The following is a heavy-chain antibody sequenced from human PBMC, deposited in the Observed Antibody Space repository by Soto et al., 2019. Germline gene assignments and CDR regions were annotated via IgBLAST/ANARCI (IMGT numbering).Heavy chain of an antibody. Sequence: SETLSLTCAVYGGSFSGYYWSWIRQPPGKGLEWIGEINHSGSTNYNPSLKSRVTISVDTSKNQFSLKLSSVTAADTAVYYCARVGLAYCGGDCYSSKYYFDYWGQGTLVTVSS. CDR3: ARVGLAYCGGDCYSSKYYFDY. CDR1: GGSFSGYY. CDR2: INHSGST. V-gene: IGHV4-34*01. J-gene: IGHJ4*02. D-gene: IGHD2-21*02.